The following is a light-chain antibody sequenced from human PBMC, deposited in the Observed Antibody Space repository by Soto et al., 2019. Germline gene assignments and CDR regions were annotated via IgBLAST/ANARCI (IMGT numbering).Light chain of an antibody. Sequence: QSVLTQPPSVSAAPGQKGTISCSGSSSNMGIKYVSWYQHLPGTAPKLLIYDNSKRPSGIPDRFSDSKSGTSATLGITGLQTVDESDYYCGTWDSSLSVYVFGTGTKLTVL. CDR3: GTWDSSLSVYV. V-gene: IGLV1-51*01. J-gene: IGLJ1*01. CDR2: DNS. CDR1: SSNMGIKY.